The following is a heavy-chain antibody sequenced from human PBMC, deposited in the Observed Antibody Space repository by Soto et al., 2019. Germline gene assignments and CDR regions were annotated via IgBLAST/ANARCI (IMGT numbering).Heavy chain of an antibody. J-gene: IGHJ6*02. CDR2: LYNTGST. CDR3: ARDLCCYCRVDSYSLLV. D-gene: IGHD2-21*02. V-gene: IGHV4-59*01. Sequence: PSKTPSITSSVHQASISRYYWSWIRQSPEKELEWIGYLYNTGSTIYNPSLKSRVTISVDTSKNQFSLKMNSVTAADTAVYYCARDLCCYCRVDSYSLLVSCPGTTVTGSS. CDR1: QASISRYY.